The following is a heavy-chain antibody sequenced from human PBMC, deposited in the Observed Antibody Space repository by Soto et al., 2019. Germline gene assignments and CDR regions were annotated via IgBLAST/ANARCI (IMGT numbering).Heavy chain of an antibody. D-gene: IGHD2-8*02. CDR3: AKSTGGTANGLDV. CDR1: GFSFDDYA. J-gene: IGHJ6*02. CDR2: ISWKSGSI. Sequence: EVQLVESGGGLVQPGRSLRLSCAASGFSFDDYAMHWVRQAPGKGLEWVSGISWKSGSIGYADSVKGRFTISRDNAKNSLYLKMTSLTGDDTALYYCAKSTGGTANGLDVWGQGTTVIVSS. V-gene: IGHV3-9*01.